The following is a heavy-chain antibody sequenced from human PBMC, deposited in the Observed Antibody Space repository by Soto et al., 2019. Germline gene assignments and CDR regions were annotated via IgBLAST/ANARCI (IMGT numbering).Heavy chain of an antibody. Sequence: GWSLRLSCAASGFNVSNYYMSWVRQAPGEGLEWVSVIYSGGSTYYADSVKGRFTISRDISKNTLYLQMNSLRAEDTAVYYCAKWRPPRVDSWGHGTLVNSSS. V-gene: IGHV3-53*01. CDR2: IYSGGST. J-gene: IGHJ5*01. CDR3: AKWRPPRVDS. D-gene: IGHD2-8*01. CDR1: GFNVSNYY.